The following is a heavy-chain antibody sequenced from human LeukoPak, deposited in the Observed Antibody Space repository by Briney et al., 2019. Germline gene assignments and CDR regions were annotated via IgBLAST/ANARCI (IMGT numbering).Heavy chain of an antibody. CDR1: GFTVSSNY. CDR2: IYSGGST. J-gene: IGHJ4*02. D-gene: IGHD3-16*02. V-gene: IGHV3-66*01. CDR3: ANRHKSSLALYY. Sequence: GGSLRLSCAASGFTVSSNYMSWVRQAPGKGLEWVSAIYSGGSTYYADSVKGRFTISRDNSKNTLYLQMNSLRAEDTAVYYCANRHKSSLALYYWGQGTLVTVSS.